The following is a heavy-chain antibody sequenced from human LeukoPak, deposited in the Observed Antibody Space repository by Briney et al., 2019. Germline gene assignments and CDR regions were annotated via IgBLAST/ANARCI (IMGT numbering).Heavy chain of an antibody. CDR2: IHTSGST. CDR1: GDSISSFY. Sequence: SETLSHTCTVSGDSISSFYWSWIRQPAGKGLEWIGRIHTSGSTNHNPSLKSRVTMSVDTSKTQFSLKLSSVTAADTAVYYCARDMSGSHHDYWGQGTLVTVSS. CDR3: ARDMSGSHHDY. J-gene: IGHJ4*02. V-gene: IGHV4-4*07. D-gene: IGHD1-26*01.